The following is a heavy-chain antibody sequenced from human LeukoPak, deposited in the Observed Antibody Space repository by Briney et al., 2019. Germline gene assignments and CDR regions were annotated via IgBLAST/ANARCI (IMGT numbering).Heavy chain of an antibody. CDR1: GFTVSSNY. Sequence: GGSLRLSCAASGFTVSSNYMSWVRQAPGKGLEWVSVIYSGGSTYYADSVKGRFTISRDNPKNTLYLQMNSLRAEDTAVYYCARVTTYDFWSGYLFDYWGQGTLVTVSS. CDR2: IYSGGST. D-gene: IGHD3-3*01. CDR3: ARVTTYDFWSGYLFDY. J-gene: IGHJ4*02. V-gene: IGHV3-66*02.